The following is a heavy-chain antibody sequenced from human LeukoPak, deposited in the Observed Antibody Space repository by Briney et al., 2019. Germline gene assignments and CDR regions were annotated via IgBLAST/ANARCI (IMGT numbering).Heavy chain of an antibody. Sequence: ASVKVSCKASGYSFTSNYIHWVRQAPGQGLEWMGMIYPRDGSTSYAQKFQGRVTVTRDTSTSTVHMELSGLRSEDTAVYYCARDQEAFDYLGQGTLVTVSS. CDR2: IYPRDGST. CDR3: ARDQEAFDY. V-gene: IGHV1-46*01. J-gene: IGHJ4*02. CDR1: GYSFTSNY.